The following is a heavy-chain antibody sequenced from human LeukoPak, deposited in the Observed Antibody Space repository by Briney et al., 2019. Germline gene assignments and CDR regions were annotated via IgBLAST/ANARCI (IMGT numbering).Heavy chain of an antibody. CDR2: IYYSGST. V-gene: IGHV4-39*01. D-gene: IGHD3-3*01. J-gene: IGHJ3*02. Sequence: PSETLSLTCTVSGGSISSSSYYWGWIRQPPGKGLEWIGSIYYSGSTYYNPSLKSRVTISVDTSKNQFSLKLSSVTAADTAVYYCARHRFAYYDFWSGYYPKNGAFDIWGQGTMVTVPS. CDR1: GGSISSSSYY. CDR3: ARHRFAYYDFWSGYYPKNGAFDI.